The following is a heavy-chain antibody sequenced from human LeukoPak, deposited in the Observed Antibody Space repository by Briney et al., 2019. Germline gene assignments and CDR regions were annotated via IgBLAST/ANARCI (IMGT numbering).Heavy chain of an antibody. D-gene: IGHD1-26*01. CDR2: ISGSGGST. CDR1: GASVSSNSYH. CDR3: AKEIWELLTVFDY. J-gene: IGHJ4*02. Sequence: ETLSLTCTVSGASVSSNSYHWSWIRQAPGKGLEWVSAISGSGGSTYYADSVKGRFTISRDNSKNTLYLQMNSLRAEDTAVYYCAKEIWELLTVFDYWGQGTLVTVSS. V-gene: IGHV3-23*01.